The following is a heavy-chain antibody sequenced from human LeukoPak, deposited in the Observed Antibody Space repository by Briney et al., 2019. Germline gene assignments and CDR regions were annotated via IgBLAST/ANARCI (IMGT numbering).Heavy chain of an antibody. Sequence: PGGSLRLSCAASGFTFSGSAMHWVRQASGKGLEWVGRIRSKANSYATAYAASVKGRFTISRDDSKNTAYLQVNSLKTEDTAVYYCTRRTAVAENYWGQGTLVTVSS. CDR2: IRSKANSYAT. CDR1: GFTFSGSA. D-gene: IGHD6-19*01. CDR3: TRRTAVAENY. V-gene: IGHV3-73*01. J-gene: IGHJ4*02.